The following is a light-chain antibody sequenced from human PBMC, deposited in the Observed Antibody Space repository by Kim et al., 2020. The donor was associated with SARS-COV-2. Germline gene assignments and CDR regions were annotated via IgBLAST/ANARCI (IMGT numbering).Light chain of an antibody. V-gene: IGLV2-14*03. J-gene: IGLJ2*01. CDR1: HTDIGAYNY. CDR3: SSYTSGSTL. CDR2: DVS. Sequence: PGRSITIPCTETHTDIGAYNYVSWYQKHPGQAPRLLIYDVSNRPSGVSNRFSGSKSGNTASLAISGLQTEDEAHYYCSSYTSGSTLFGGGTQLTVL.